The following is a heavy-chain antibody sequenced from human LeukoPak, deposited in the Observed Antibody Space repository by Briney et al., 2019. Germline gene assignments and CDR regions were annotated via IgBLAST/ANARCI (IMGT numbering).Heavy chain of an antibody. CDR1: GFTVSSNF. D-gene: IGHD1-26*01. J-gene: IGHJ5*02. CDR2: IYSGGST. V-gene: IGHV3-53*01. Sequence: GGSLRLSCAASGFTVSSNFMSWVRQAPGKGLEWVSIIYSGGSTYYADSVKGRFTISRDNSKNTLYLQMNSLRAEDTAVYYCARAPAKGPRGSYSGRFNWFDPWGQGTLVTVSS. CDR3: ARAPAKGPRGSYSGRFNWFDP.